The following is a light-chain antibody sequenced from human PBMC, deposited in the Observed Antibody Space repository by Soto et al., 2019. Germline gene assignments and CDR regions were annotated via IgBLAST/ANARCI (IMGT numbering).Light chain of an antibody. V-gene: IGKV3-20*01. CDR3: QQYGSSTGT. CDR2: GAS. J-gene: IGKJ2*01. Sequence: EIVLTQSPGTLSLSPGERATLSCRASQRVSNNFLAWYQQKPGQAPRLLVYGASSSATGIPDRFIGSGSGTDFTLTISRLEPEDFAVYYCQQYGSSTGTFGQGTDLEI. CDR1: QRVSNNF.